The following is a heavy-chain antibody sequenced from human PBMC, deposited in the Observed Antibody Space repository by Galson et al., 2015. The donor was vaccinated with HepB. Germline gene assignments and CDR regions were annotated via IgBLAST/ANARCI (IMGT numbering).Heavy chain of an antibody. CDR1: GYWFSRYW. CDR3: ARHGGYSTGWYITAIDY. Sequence: QSGAEVKKPGESLKTSCKSSGYWFSRYWIGWVRQMPGKGLEWMGIIFPDDSDTRYSPSFQGRATISADKSISTAYLQWSSLKASDSAMYYCARHGGYSTGWYITAIDYWGQGTPVTVSS. CDR2: IFPDDSDT. V-gene: IGHV5-51*01. D-gene: IGHD6-13*01. J-gene: IGHJ4*02.